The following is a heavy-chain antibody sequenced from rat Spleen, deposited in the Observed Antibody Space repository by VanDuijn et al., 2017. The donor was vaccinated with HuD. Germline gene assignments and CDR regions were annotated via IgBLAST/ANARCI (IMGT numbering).Heavy chain of an antibody. CDR1: GFSLTGNN. V-gene: IGHV2S30*01. D-gene: IGHD1-1*01. CDR2: MWYDGDA. Sequence: QVQLKESGPGLVQPSQTLSLTCTVSGFSLTGNNVHWVRQPSGKGPEWMGRMWYDGDAAYNSALKSRLSISRDTSKSQVFLKMNSLQTEDTAIYFCTRGPPRDAVEHYYGYYFDYWGQGVMVTVSS. CDR3: TRGPPRDAVEHYYGYYFDY. J-gene: IGHJ2*01.